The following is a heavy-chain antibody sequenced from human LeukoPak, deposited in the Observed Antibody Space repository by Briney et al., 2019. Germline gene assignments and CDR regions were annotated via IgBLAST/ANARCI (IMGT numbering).Heavy chain of an antibody. CDR3: ARELGGYDAY. Sequence: LSGGSLKISCTASGFTFNNYAMSWVRQAPGKGLEWVSAISGSGDSTYYADSVKGRVTISRDNSKNTLYLQMNSLRAEDTAVYYCARELGGYDAYWGQGTLVTVSS. D-gene: IGHD5-12*01. CDR1: GFTFNNYA. J-gene: IGHJ4*02. CDR2: ISGSGDST. V-gene: IGHV3-23*01.